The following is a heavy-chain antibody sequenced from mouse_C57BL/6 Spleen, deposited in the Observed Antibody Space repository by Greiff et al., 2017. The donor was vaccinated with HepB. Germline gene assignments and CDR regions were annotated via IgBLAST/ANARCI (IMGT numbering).Heavy chain of an antibody. CDR2: VYPYNGGT. CDR3: ARRSTTHYWYFDV. CDR1: GFTFTDYY. J-gene: IGHJ1*03. V-gene: IGHV1-36*01. Sequence: VEPGPSVKISCKASGFTFTDYYMHWVKQSHGKSLEWIGLVYPYNGGTSYNQKFKGKDTLTVDTSSSTAYMELNSLTSEDSAVYYCARRSTTHYWYFDVWGTGTTVTVSS. D-gene: IGHD2-1*01.